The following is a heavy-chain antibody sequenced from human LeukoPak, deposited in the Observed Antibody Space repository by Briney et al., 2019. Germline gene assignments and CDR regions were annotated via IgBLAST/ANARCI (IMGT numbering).Heavy chain of an antibody. J-gene: IGHJ5*02. Sequence: GGSLRLSCAASGFTFSSYGMHWVRQAPGKGLEWVAVISYDGSNKYYADSVKGRFAISRDNSKNTLYLQMNSLRAEDTAVYYCAKDSTIFGVVPVSYNWFDPWGQGTLVTVSS. CDR3: AKDSTIFGVVPVSYNWFDP. D-gene: IGHD3-3*01. CDR1: GFTFSSYG. CDR2: ISYDGSNK. V-gene: IGHV3-30*18.